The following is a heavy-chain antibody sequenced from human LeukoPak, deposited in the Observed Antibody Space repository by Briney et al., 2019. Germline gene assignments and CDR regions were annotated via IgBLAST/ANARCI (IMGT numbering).Heavy chain of an antibody. CDR3: ARDVIAAAGTADY. Sequence: SETLSLTCTVSGGSISTYYWSWIRQPPGKGLEWIGYIYYSGSTNYNPSLKSRVSISVDTSKNQFSLKLNSVTAADTAVYYCARDVIAAAGTADYWGQGTLVTVSS. D-gene: IGHD6-13*01. CDR1: GGSISTYY. V-gene: IGHV4-59*12. CDR2: IYYSGST. J-gene: IGHJ4*02.